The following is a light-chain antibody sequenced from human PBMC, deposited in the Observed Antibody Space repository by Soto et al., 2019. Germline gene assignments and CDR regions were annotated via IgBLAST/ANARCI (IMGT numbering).Light chain of an antibody. CDR3: LQDYNYPWT. V-gene: IGKV1-6*01. J-gene: IGKJ1*01. Sequence: AIQMTQSPSSLSASVGDRVTITCRASQAIGNDLGWYQQKPGKAPKLLIYAASTLQSGVPSRFSGSGSGTHCTLTISSLQPEDFATYYCLQDYNYPWTFGQGTKVEIK. CDR1: QAIGND. CDR2: AAS.